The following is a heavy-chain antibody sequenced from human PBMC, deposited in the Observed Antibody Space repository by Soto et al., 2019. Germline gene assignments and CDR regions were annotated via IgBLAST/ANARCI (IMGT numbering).Heavy chain of an antibody. J-gene: IGHJ4*01. Sequence: PGESLKISCKASGYSFSSYWIAWVRQMPGKGLEWMGIIYPGDSDARYSPSFEGHVTISVDESINTAYLQWSYLKASDTAMYYCARQADYNILTGYYYYFDYWGHGSLVTVSS. CDR3: ARQADYNILTGYYYYFDY. CDR2: IYPGDSDA. V-gene: IGHV5-51*01. CDR1: GYSFSSYW. D-gene: IGHD3-9*01.